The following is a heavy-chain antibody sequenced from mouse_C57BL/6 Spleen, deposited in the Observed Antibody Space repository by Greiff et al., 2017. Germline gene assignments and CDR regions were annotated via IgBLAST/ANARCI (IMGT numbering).Heavy chain of an antibody. V-gene: IGHV1-82*01. CDR1: GYAFSSSW. CDR3: ASRTAQATLGAMDY. J-gene: IGHJ4*01. D-gene: IGHD3-2*02. Sequence: QVQLQQSGPELVKPGASVKISCKASGYAFSSSWMNWVKQRPGKGLEWIGRIYPGDGDTNYNGKFKGKATLTADKSSSTAYMQLSSLTSEDSAVYFCASRTAQATLGAMDYWGQGTSVTVSS. CDR2: IYPGDGDT.